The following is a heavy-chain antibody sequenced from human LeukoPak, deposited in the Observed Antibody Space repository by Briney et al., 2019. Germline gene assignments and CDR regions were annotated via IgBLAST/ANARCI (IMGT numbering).Heavy chain of an antibody. D-gene: IGHD1-26*01. V-gene: IGHV3-64*01. CDR1: GFTFSSYA. CDR2: ISSNGGST. J-gene: IGHJ4*02. Sequence: GGSLRLSCAASGFTFSSYAMHWVRQAPGKGLEYVSAISSNGGSTYYANSVKGRFTISRDNSKNTLYLQMGSLRAEDMAVYYCARVVVGATNYFDYWGQGTLVTVPS. CDR3: ARVVVGATNYFDY.